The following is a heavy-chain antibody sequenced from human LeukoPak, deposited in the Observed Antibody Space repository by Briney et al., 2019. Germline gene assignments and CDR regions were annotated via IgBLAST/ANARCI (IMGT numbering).Heavy chain of an antibody. J-gene: IGHJ4*02. Sequence: GGSLRLSCAASGFTFSSYAMHWVRQAPGKGLEWVAVISYDGSNKYYADSVKGRFTISRDNSKNTLYLQMNSLRAEDTAVYYCARDHRSGYDLSGSIDYWGQGTLVTVSS. CDR2: ISYDGSNK. CDR3: ARDHRSGYDLSGSIDY. CDR1: GFTFSSYA. V-gene: IGHV3-30-3*01. D-gene: IGHD5-12*01.